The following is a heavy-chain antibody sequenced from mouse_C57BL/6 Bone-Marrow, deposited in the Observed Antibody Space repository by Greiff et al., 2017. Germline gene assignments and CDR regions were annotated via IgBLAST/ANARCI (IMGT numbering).Heavy chain of an antibody. J-gene: IGHJ4*01. CDR2: INYDGSST. V-gene: IGHV5-16*01. Sequence: EVKLMESEGGLVQPGSSMKLSCTASGFTFSDYYMAWVRQVPEKGLEWVANINYDGSSTYYLDSLKSRFIISRDNAKNILYLQMSSLKSEDTATYYCARDHYYGSSYPYYAMDYWGQGTSVTVSS. CDR3: ARDHYYGSSYPYYAMDY. CDR1: GFTFSDYY. D-gene: IGHD1-1*01.